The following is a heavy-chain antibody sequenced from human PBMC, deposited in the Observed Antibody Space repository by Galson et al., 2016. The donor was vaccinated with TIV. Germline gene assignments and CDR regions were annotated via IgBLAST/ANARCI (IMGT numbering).Heavy chain of an antibody. CDR3: AHRLELLGFDY. CDR1: GFSLSTSGVS. V-gene: IGHV2-5*02. J-gene: IGHJ4*02. CDR2: IYWDDDK. Sequence: PALVKPTQTLTLTCSFSGFSLSTSGVSVGWIRQPPGKALECLALIYWDDDKRYSPSLKSRLTITKDTSKNQVVLTLTNMDPVDTATYYCAHRLELLGFDYWGQGTLVTVSS. D-gene: IGHD3-10*01.